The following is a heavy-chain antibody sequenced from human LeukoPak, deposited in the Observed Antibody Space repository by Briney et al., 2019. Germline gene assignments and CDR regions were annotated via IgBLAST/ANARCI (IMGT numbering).Heavy chain of an antibody. V-gene: IGHV3-66*01. Sequence: QSGGSLRLSCAASGFTATSNYMSWVRQAPGKGLEWVSLIETGGKTHYGDSVKGRFTISIDSSKNTLYLQMNSLRAEDTAMYYCARDWSGGGIAVASGYWGQGTLVTVSS. J-gene: IGHJ4*02. CDR2: IETGGKT. D-gene: IGHD6-19*01. CDR1: GFTATSNY. CDR3: ARDWSGGGIAVASGY.